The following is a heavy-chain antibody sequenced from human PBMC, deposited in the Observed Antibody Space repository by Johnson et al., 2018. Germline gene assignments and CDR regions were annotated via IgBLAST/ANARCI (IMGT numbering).Heavy chain of an antibody. V-gene: IGHV3-9*01. D-gene: IGHD5-24*01. CDR2: ISWNSGSI. J-gene: IGHJ1*01. CDR1: GFTFDDYA. CDR3: AKDIEMATINFGYFQH. Sequence: RLVQSGGGLVQPGGSLRLSCAASGFTFDDYAMHWVLQAPGKGLAWVSGISWNSGSIGYADSVQGRFTISRDNAKNSLYLQMNSLRAEDTALYYCAKDIEMATINFGYFQHWGQGTLVTVSS.